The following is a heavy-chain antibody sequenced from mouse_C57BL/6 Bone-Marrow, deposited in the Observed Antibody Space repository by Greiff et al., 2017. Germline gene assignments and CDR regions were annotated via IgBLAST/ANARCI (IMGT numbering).Heavy chain of an antibody. CDR3: ERGVAIYYEYDVLLAMDY. CDR1: GYTFTSYW. Sequence: QVQLQQPGAELVKPGASVKMSCKASGYTFTSYWITWVKQRPGQGLEWIGDIYPGSGSTNYNEKFKSKATLPVDTSSSTAYMQLSSLTSEDSGVYYCERGVAIYYEYDVLLAMDYWGQGTSVTVSS. CDR2: IYPGSGST. J-gene: IGHJ4*01. V-gene: IGHV1-55*01. D-gene: IGHD2-4*01.